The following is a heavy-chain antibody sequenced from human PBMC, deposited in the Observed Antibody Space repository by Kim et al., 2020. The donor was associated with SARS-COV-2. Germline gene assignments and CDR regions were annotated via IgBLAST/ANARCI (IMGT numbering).Heavy chain of an antibody. CDR3: ARVSFQAGCVDY. Sequence: SETLSLTCTVSGGSISSYYWSWIRQPPGKGLEWIGYIYYSGSTNYNPSLKSRVTISVDTSKNQFSLKLSSVTAADTAVYYCARVSFQAGCVDYWGQGTLVTVSS. V-gene: IGHV4-59*13. CDR1: GGSISSYY. CDR2: IYYSGST. J-gene: IGHJ4*02. D-gene: IGHD2-8*01.